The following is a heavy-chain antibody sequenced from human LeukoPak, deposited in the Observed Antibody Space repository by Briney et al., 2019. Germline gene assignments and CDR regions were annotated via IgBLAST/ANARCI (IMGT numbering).Heavy chain of an antibody. V-gene: IGHV3-20*04. J-gene: IGHJ6*02. Sequence: GGSLRLSCAASGFTFGDYAMSWVRQAPGKGLEWVSGITSNGGSIAYADSVKGRFTISRDNAKNSLYLQMNSLRAEDTATYYCAKDNCSGDSCYPRGMDVWGQGTTVTVSS. CDR3: AKDNCSGDSCYPRGMDV. CDR2: ITSNGGSI. D-gene: IGHD2-15*01. CDR1: GFTFGDYA.